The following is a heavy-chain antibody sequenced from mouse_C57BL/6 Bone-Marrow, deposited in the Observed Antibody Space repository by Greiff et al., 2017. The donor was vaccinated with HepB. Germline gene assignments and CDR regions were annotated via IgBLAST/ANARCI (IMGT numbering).Heavy chain of an antibody. J-gene: IGHJ3*01. Sequence: EVQGVESGAELVRPGASVKLSCTASGFNIKDDYMHWVKQRPEQGLEWIGWIDPENGDTEYASKFQGKATITADTSSNTAYLQLSSLTSEDTAVYYCTTWLPYPFAYWGQGTLVTVSA. CDR1: GFNIKDDY. CDR2: IDPENGDT. D-gene: IGHD5-1*01. CDR3: TTWLPYPFAY. V-gene: IGHV14-4*01.